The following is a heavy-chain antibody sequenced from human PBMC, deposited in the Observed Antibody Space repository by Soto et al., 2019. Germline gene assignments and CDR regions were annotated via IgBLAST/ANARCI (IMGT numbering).Heavy chain of an antibody. Sequence: SETLSLTCTVSGGSISSGDYYWSWIRQSPGKGLEWIGYITYGARTNYNPSLQSRVTMSVDTSKNLFSLKLSSVTAADTAVYYCARGDIVLVPAASVYYYYMAVWGQGTTVPVSS. D-gene: IGHD2-2*01. J-gene: IGHJ6*03. CDR3: ARGDIVLVPAASVYYYYMAV. CDR1: GGSISSGDYY. CDR2: ITYGART. V-gene: IGHV4-30-4*08.